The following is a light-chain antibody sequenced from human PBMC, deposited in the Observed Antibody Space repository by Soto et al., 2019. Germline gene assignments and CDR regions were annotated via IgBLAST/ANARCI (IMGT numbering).Light chain of an antibody. CDR2: TAS. Sequence: DIQMTQSPSSLSASVGDRVTITCRASQSISNFLNWYQQKPGKDPKLLIYTASSLQSGVPSRFSGSGSGTDFTLTISSLQPEDFATFFCQQSYNTPLTFGGGTKVEIK. V-gene: IGKV1-39*01. CDR1: QSISNF. CDR3: QQSYNTPLT. J-gene: IGKJ4*01.